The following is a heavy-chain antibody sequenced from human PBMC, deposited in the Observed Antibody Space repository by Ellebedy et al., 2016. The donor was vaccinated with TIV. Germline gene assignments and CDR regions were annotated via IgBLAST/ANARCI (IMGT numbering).Heavy chain of an antibody. D-gene: IGHD3-22*01. CDR3: ARARTMIVGGGFDY. V-gene: IGHV4-59*12. J-gene: IGHJ4*02. CDR1: GGSISSYY. Sequence: MPSETLSLTCTVSGGSISSYYWSWIRQPPGKGLEWIGYIYYSGSTTYNPSLKSRVTISVDKSKNQFSLKLSSVTAADTAVYYCARARTMIVGGGFDYWGQGTLVTVSS. CDR2: IYYSGST.